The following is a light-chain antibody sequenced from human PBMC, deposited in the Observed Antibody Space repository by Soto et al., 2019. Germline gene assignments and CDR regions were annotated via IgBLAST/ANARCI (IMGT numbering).Light chain of an antibody. J-gene: IGLJ1*01. CDR3: QSYDGSLSGYV. CDR1: SSKIGAGYD. Sequence: QSVLTQPPSVSGAPGQRVTISCTGSSSKIGAGYDVHWYQQLPGTAPKLLIYGNSNRPSGVPDRFSGSKSGTSASLAITGLQAEDEADYYCQSYDGSLSGYVFGTGTKVTVL. V-gene: IGLV1-40*01. CDR2: GNS.